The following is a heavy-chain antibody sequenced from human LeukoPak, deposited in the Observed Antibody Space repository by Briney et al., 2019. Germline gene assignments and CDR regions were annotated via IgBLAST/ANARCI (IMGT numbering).Heavy chain of an antibody. D-gene: IGHD4-17*01. V-gene: IGHV3-74*01. CDR1: GFTFSSYW. J-gene: IGHJ4*02. Sequence: PGGSLRLSCAASGFTFSSYWMHRVRQAPGKGLVWVSRINSDGSSTSYADSVKGRFTISRDNAKNTLYLQMNSLRAEDTAVYYCAKGLGAVTTFFDYWGQGTLVTVSS. CDR3: AKGLGAVTTFFDY. CDR2: INSDGSST.